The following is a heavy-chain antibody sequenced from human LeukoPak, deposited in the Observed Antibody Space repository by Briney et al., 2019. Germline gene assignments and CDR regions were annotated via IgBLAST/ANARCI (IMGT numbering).Heavy chain of an antibody. J-gene: IGHJ4*02. D-gene: IGHD1-26*01. Sequence: GGSLRLSCAASGFTFSSYWMSWVRQAPGKGLEWVAFIRYDGSNKYYADSVKGRFTISRDNSKNTLYLQMNSLRAEDTAVYYCAKPYGGSYYYFDYWGQGTLVTVSS. CDR2: IRYDGSNK. CDR3: AKPYGGSYYYFDY. V-gene: IGHV3-30*02. CDR1: GFTFSSYW.